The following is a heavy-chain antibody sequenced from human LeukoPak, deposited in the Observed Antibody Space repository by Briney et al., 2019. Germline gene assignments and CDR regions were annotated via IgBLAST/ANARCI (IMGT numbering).Heavy chain of an antibody. Sequence: PGGSLRLSCVVSGFTFSSYWMHWVRQAPGKGLVWVSHINSDGSTTNYADSVKGRFTISRDNAKNTLFLQMNSLRVEDTAVYYCARDVSGRDDFWGQGTLVTVSS. CDR1: GFTFSSYW. V-gene: IGHV3-74*01. CDR2: INSDGSTT. CDR3: ARDVSGRDDF. J-gene: IGHJ4*02. D-gene: IGHD6-25*01.